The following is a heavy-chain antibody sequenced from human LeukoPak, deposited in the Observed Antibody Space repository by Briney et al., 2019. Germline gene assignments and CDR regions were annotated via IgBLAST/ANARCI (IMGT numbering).Heavy chain of an antibody. J-gene: IGHJ5*02. CDR3: AREADYYGRGWFDP. Sequence: PSETLSLTCAVYGGSFSGYYWTWIRQPPGKGLEWIGEINHSGGTNYNPSLKSRVTISVDTSKNQFSLRLTSVTAADTAVYYCAREADYYGRGWFDPWGQGTLVTVSS. V-gene: IGHV4-34*01. D-gene: IGHD3-10*01. CDR2: INHSGGT. CDR1: GGSFSGYY.